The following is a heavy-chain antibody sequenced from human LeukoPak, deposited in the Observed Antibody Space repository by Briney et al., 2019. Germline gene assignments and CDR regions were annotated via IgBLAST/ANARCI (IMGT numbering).Heavy chain of an antibody. CDR3: ARDIAVAGTDYYGMDV. J-gene: IGHJ6*04. V-gene: IGHV3-30*04. CDR2: ISYDGSNK. D-gene: IGHD6-19*01. CDR1: GFTFSSYA. Sequence: GRSLRLSCAASGFTFSSYAMHWVRQAPGKGLEWVAVISYDGSNKYYADSVKGRFTISRDNSKNTLYLQMNSLRAEDTAVYYCARDIAVAGTDYYGMDVWGKGTTVTVSS.